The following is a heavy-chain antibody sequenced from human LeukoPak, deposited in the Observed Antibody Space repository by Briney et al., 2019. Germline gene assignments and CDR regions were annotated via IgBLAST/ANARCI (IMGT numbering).Heavy chain of an antibody. V-gene: IGHV3-48*01. J-gene: IGHJ4*02. CDR2: ISSGSVTR. CDR3: ARGIDEWLYLNY. CDR1: RFTFNTYS. Sequence: GGSLRLSCAASRFTFNTYSMNWVRQAPGKGLEWVSYISSGSVTRYYADSVKGRFTITRDNAENSLFLQMYSLRAEDTAVYYCARGIDEWLYLNYWGQGALVTVSS. D-gene: IGHD3-3*01.